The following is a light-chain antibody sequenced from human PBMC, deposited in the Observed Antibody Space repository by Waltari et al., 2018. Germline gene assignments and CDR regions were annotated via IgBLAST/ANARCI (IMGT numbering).Light chain of an antibody. CDR3: QQRSNWPPT. Sequence: EIVLTQSPATLSLSPGARATLSCRASQGVSSYLAWYHQKPGQAPRLLIYDASKRATGIPARFSGSGSGTDFTLTISSLEPEDFAVYYCQQRSNWPPTFGPGTKMDIK. CDR2: DAS. V-gene: IGKV3-11*01. CDR1: QGVSSY. J-gene: IGKJ3*01.